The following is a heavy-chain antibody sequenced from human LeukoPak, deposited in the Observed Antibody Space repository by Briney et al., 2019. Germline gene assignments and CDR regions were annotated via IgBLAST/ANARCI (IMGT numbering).Heavy chain of an antibody. V-gene: IGHV4-59*08. J-gene: IGHJ4*02. D-gene: IGHD3-16*02. CDR1: GDSITAYY. CDR2: IHYSGTT. CDR3: ARSYYDYVWGSYRPFDY. Sequence: SETLSLTCTVSGDSITAYYWNWIRQPPGRTLEWIGYIHYSGTTNSNPSLKSRVTISVDTSKNQFSLKLSSVTAADTAVYYCARSYYDYVWGSYRPFDYWGQGTLVTVSS.